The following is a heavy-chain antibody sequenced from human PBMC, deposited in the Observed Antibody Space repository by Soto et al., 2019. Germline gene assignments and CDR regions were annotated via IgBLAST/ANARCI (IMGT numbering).Heavy chain of an antibody. CDR3: ARGRIAAAGKYNWFDP. J-gene: IGHJ5*02. Sequence: SETLSLTCTVSGGSISSYYWSWIRQPPGKGLEWIGYIYYGGSTNYNPSLKSRVTISVDTSKNQFSLKLSSVTAADTAVYYCARGRIAAAGKYNWFDPWGQGTLVTVSS. CDR2: IYYGGST. V-gene: IGHV4-59*01. CDR1: GGSISSYY. D-gene: IGHD6-13*01.